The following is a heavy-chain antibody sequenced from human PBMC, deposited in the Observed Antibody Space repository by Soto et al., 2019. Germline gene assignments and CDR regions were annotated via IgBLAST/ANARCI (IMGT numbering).Heavy chain of an antibody. CDR1: GFTFSSYD. CDR2: ISGGGSII. Sequence: GGSLRLSCAASGFTFSSYDMNWVRQAPGKGLEWVSYISGGGSIIYYADSVKGRFNISRDNAKNSLYLQMNSLRATDTAIYYCERGAYSSTYWGQG. D-gene: IGHD6-13*01. CDR3: ERGAYSSTY. J-gene: IGHJ4*02. V-gene: IGHV3-48*03.